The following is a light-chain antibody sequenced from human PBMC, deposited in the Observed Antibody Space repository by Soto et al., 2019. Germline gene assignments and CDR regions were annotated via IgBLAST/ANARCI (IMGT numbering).Light chain of an antibody. CDR3: CSSAPESTYV. V-gene: IGLV2-23*01. CDR2: KGT. CDR1: SSDVGAYNS. Sequence: QSVLAQPASVSGSPGQSITISCTGTSSDVGAYNSVSWYQQHPHRAPQVIIYKGTQRPSGVSNRFSGSTSGNAASLTISAIQADDEADYFCCSSAPESTYVFGTGTKVT. J-gene: IGLJ1*01.